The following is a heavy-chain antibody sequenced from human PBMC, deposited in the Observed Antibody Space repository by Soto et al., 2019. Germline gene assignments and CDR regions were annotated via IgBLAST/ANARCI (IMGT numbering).Heavy chain of an antibody. J-gene: IGHJ4*02. D-gene: IGHD3-16*01. CDR1: GYSFTSYW. CDR2: IYPGDSDT. Sequence: PGESLKISCKGSGYSFTSYWIGWVRQMPGKGLEWMGIIYPGDSDTRYGPSFQGQVTISADKSISTAYLQWSSLKASDTDMYYCASHNEVDPLGFDYWGQGTLVSVTS. V-gene: IGHV5-51*01. CDR3: ASHNEVDPLGFDY.